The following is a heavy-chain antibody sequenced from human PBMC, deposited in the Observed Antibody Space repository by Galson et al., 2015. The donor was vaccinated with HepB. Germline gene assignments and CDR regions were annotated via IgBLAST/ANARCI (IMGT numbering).Heavy chain of an antibody. CDR3: AKSGADYGDFYVDRFWYFDL. D-gene: IGHD4-17*01. V-gene: IGHV3-23*01. Sequence: SLRLSCAVSGFTFSSYGMRWVRQAPGKGLKWVSDISGSGGSTNYADSVKGRFTISRDNSKNTLYLQMNSLRAEDTAVYYCAKSGADYGDFYVDRFWYFDLWGRGTLVIVSS. J-gene: IGHJ2*01. CDR2: ISGSGGST. CDR1: GFTFSSYG.